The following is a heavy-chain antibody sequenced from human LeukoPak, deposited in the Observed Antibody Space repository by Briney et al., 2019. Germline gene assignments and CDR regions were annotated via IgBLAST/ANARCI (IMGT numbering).Heavy chain of an antibody. V-gene: IGHV4-4*09. CDR3: ASTTTTYYSYFYYYMGV. Sequence: SETLSLTCTVSGGSISSYYWSWIRQPPGMGLEWIGYIYSSGSTNYNPSLNSRVTISVDTSKNQFSLKLTSVTAADTAVYYCASTTTTYYSYFYYYMGVWGKGTTVTVSS. D-gene: IGHD4-17*01. J-gene: IGHJ6*03. CDR1: GGSISSYY. CDR2: IYSSGST.